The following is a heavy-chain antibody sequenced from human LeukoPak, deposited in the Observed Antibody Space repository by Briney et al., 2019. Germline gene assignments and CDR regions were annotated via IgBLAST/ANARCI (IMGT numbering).Heavy chain of an antibody. Sequence: GGSLRLSCAASGFTVSSYSMNWVRQAPGKGLEWVSSISSSSSYIYYADSVKGRFTISRDNAKNSLYLQMNSLRAEDTAVYYCARDQQLVKGIFDYWGQGTLVTVSS. D-gene: IGHD6-13*01. CDR2: ISSSSSYI. V-gene: IGHV3-21*01. J-gene: IGHJ4*02. CDR3: ARDQQLVKGIFDY. CDR1: GFTVSSYS.